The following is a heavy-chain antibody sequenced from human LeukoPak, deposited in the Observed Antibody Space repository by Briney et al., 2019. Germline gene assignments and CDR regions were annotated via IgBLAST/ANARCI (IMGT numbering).Heavy chain of an antibody. Sequence: GGSLRLSCAASGFTFDDYAMHWVRQAPGKGLEWVSGISWNSGSIGYADSVKGRFTISRDNAKNSLYLQMNSLRAEDMALYYCAKDIGSSWYGGAFDIWGQGTMVTVSS. CDR1: GFTFDDYA. D-gene: IGHD6-13*01. CDR3: AKDIGSSWYGGAFDI. J-gene: IGHJ3*02. V-gene: IGHV3-9*03. CDR2: ISWNSGSI.